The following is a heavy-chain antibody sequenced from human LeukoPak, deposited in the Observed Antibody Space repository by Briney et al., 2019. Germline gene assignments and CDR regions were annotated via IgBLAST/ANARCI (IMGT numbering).Heavy chain of an antibody. CDR1: GFTSSSSG. V-gene: IGHV3-33*01. CDR2: IWYDGSNK. J-gene: IGHJ4*02. CDR3: ARDPGGSGYSFDS. D-gene: IGHD6-19*01. Sequence: PGGSLRLSCAASGFTSSSSGMHWVRQAPGKGLEWVALIWYDGSNKYYADSVKGRFTISRDNSKNTLYLQMNSLGAEDTAIYYCARDPGGSGYSFDSWGQGTLVTVSS.